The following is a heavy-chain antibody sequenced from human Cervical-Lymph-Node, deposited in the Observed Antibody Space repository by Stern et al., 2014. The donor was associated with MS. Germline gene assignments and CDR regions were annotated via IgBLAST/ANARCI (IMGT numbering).Heavy chain of an antibody. CDR2: IYYSVNA. V-gene: IGHV4-59*01. J-gene: IGHJ6*02. Sequence: QLQLQESGPGLVKPSETLSLRCTVSGGSLSGYYWSWIRQPPGKGLEWIGYIYYSVNANYNSSLKSRATMSVDTSKNQFSLRLSSVTAADTAVYYCARDYGSGDIDYGMDVWGQGTTVIVTS. CDR3: ARDYGSGDIDYGMDV. D-gene: IGHD3-10*01. CDR1: GGSLSGYY.